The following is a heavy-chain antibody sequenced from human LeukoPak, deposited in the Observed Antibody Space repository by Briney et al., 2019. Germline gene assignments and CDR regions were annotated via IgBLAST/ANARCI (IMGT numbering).Heavy chain of an antibody. CDR3: AREGRGSGGYFDY. CDR2: ISSSSSYI. V-gene: IGHV3-21*04. CDR1: GFTFSSYS. J-gene: IGHJ4*02. D-gene: IGHD1-26*01. Sequence: GGSLRLSCAASGFTFSSYSMNWVRQAPGKGLEWVSSISSSSSYIYYADSVKGRFTISRDNSKNTLYLQMNSLRAEDTAVYYCAREGRGSGGYFDYWGQGTLVTVSS.